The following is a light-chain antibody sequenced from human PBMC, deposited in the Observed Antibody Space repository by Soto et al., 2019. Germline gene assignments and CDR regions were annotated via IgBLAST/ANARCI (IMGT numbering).Light chain of an antibody. CDR1: QDISSY. CDR3: PQSYSIPIP. J-gene: IGKJ5*01. Sequence: DSQVTQSRSSPSPSVRDRVTISCQASQDISSYLNWYQQKPGKAPKLLIYDASNLETGVPSRFSGSGSGTEFTLTISSLQPEDFATYYCPQSYSIPIPFGQGTRLDNK. V-gene: IGKV1-39*01. CDR2: DAS.